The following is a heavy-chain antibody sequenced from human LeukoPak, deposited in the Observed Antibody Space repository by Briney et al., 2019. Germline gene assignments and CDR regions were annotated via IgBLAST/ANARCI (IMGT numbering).Heavy chain of an antibody. D-gene: IGHD2-2*01. CDR3: AKPSTRDIVVVPAAILGY. Sequence: GGSLRLSCAASEFTFSSYGMHWVRQAPGKGLEWVAFIRYDGSNKYYADSVKGRFTISRDNSKNTRYLQMNSLRAEDTAVYYCAKPSTRDIVVVPAAILGYWGQGTLVTVSS. CDR2: IRYDGSNK. CDR1: EFTFSSYG. V-gene: IGHV3-30*02. J-gene: IGHJ4*02.